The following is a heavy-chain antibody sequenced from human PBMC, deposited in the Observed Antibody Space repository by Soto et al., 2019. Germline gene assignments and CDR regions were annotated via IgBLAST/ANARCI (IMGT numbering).Heavy chain of an antibody. D-gene: IGHD3-22*01. CDR2: IYYSGYT. CDR1: GASIDSDGYY. J-gene: IGHJ3*02. CDR3: ARDSLDRSGNFMRQPDAFDI. V-gene: IGHV4-31*03. Sequence: QVQLQESGPGLVKPSQTLSLTCTVSGASIDSDGYYWIWIRQHPGNGLEWIGYIYYSGYTYYNPSLKSRVTILIDKSKYQFYLQLSSVTVADTAVYLCARDSLDRSGNFMRQPDAFDIGVQGTVVAVSS.